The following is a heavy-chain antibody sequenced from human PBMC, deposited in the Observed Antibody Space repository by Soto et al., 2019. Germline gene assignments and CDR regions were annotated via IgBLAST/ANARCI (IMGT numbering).Heavy chain of an antibody. CDR3: ARVACTGGRCYYDY. D-gene: IGHD2-8*02. J-gene: IGHJ4*02. CDR2: MNPNSGTT. CDR1: GYTFTSYY. Sequence: ASVKVSCKASGYTFTSYYMHWVRQATGQGLEWLGWMNPNSGTTGYAQRFQGRVTMTRNTAISTAYMELSSLRSEDTAMYYCARVACTGGRCYYDYWGQGTLVTVSS. V-gene: IGHV1-8*02.